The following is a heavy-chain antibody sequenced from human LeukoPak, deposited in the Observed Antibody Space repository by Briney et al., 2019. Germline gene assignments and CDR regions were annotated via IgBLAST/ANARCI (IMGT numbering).Heavy chain of an antibody. CDR3: ARGEGWHFSGSDCFTHWFDP. Sequence: PGGSLRLSCAASGFTFNNYWMHWVRQVPGKGLVWVSRIDNGGSDTRHADSVKGRFTISRDNAKNTLYLQMNSLRAEDTAVYYCARGEGWHFSGSDCFTHWFDPWGQGTLVTVSS. D-gene: IGHD2-15*01. CDR1: GFTFNNYW. V-gene: IGHV3-74*01. CDR2: IDNGGSDT. J-gene: IGHJ5*02.